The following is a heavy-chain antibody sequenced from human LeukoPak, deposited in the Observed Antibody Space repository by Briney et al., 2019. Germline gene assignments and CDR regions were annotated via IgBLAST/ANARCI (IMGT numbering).Heavy chain of an antibody. V-gene: IGHV4-59*08. CDR3: ARRNTADASIDF. CDR2: IFYSGGT. J-gene: IGHJ4*02. D-gene: IGHD2/OR15-2a*01. CDR1: GGPMSGHW. Sequence: WETLSLTCTVSGGPMSGHWWSWIRQSPGKGLEWIGDIFYSGGTNNNSPLKSRLTMSLDSSKNQFSLKLSSVTAADTAMYYCARRNTADASIDFWGQGILVIASS.